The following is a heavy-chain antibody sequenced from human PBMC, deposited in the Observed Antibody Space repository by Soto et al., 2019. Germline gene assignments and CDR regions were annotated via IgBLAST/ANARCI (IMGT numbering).Heavy chain of an antibody. CDR3: TRAAWFPYLSFY. V-gene: IGHV3-48*03. CDR2: ISSSGSTA. Sequence: GGSLRLSCAASGFTFSRFELHWVRQAPGKGLEWISYISSSGSTAHYASSVEGRFTISRDNANNSVYLQMDSLRAEDTALYYCTRAAWFPYLSFYWGQGALVTVSS. D-gene: IGHD3-10*01. CDR1: GFTFSRFE. J-gene: IGHJ4*02.